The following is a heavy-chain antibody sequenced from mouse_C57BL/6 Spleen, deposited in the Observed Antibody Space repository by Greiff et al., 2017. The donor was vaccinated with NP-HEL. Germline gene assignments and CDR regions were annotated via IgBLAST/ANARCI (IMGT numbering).Heavy chain of an antibody. V-gene: IGHV1-18*01. CDR3: ARFPDWYFDV. CDR1: GYTFTDYN. CDR2: INPNNGGT. J-gene: IGHJ1*03. Sequence: EVQWVESGPELVKPGASVKIPCKASGYTFTDYNMDWVKQSHGKSLEWIGDINPNNGGTNYNQKFKGKATLTVDKSSSTAYMELRSLTSEDTAVYYCARFPDWYFDVWGTGTTVTVSS.